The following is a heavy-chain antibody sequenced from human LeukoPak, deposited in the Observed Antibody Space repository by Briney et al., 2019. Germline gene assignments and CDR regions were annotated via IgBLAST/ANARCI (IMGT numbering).Heavy chain of an antibody. V-gene: IGHV3-23*01. Sequence: GGSLRLSCAASGFTFSSYAMSWVRQAPGKGLEWVSTISGSGGNTYYGDSVKGRFTISRDNSNNTLYLRMNSLRAEDTAVYYCAKDSPYDSSGYYYVYWGQGTLVTVSS. CDR2: ISGSGGNT. CDR3: AKDSPYDSSGYYYVY. CDR1: GFTFSSYA. J-gene: IGHJ4*02. D-gene: IGHD3-22*01.